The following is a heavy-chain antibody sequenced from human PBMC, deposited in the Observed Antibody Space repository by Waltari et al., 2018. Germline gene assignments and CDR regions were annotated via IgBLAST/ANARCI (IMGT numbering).Heavy chain of an antibody. V-gene: IGHV4-59*01. Sequence: QVQLQESGSGLLKPSETLSLTCAVSRGSISTYYWSWIRQPPGKGLEWIGRIHYSGTTKYNPSLESRVTISLDTSKNQFSLKLSSVTAADTAVYYCARSRVTARFYYYYMDVWGRGTTVAVSS. CDR1: RGSISTYY. D-gene: IGHD5-18*01. J-gene: IGHJ6*03. CDR3: ARSRVTARFYYYYMDV. CDR2: IHYSGTT.